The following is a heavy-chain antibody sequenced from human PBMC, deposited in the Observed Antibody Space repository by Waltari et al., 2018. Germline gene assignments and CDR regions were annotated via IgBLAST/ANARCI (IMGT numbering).Heavy chain of an antibody. CDR1: GVSITSNRHY. V-gene: IGHV4-39*01. J-gene: IGHJ3*01. Sequence: QLQLQESGPGLVKPSETLSLTCSVSGVSITSNRHYWGWLRQPPGRGLEWIGTMSYRGATYSTPSLQSRVTISRDTSKNQLSLKLGSVTAADTAVYYCATYIGASVGTAAFDVWGQGTMVTVSS. CDR2: MSYRGAT. CDR3: ATYIGASVGTAAFDV. D-gene: IGHD5-12*01.